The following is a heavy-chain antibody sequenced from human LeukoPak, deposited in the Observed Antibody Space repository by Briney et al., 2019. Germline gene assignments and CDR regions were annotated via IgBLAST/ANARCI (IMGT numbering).Heavy chain of an antibody. CDR3: ASAIVATNKIGGYYFDY. D-gene: IGHD5-12*01. V-gene: IGHV4-30-2*01. CDR1: GGSISSGGYS. J-gene: IGHJ4*02. Sequence: ASQTLSLTCAVSGGSISSGGYSWSWIRQPPGKGLEWIGYIYHSGSTYYNPSLKSRVTISVDTSKNQFSLKLSSVTAADTAVYYCASAIVATNKIGGYYFDYWGQGTLVTVSS. CDR2: IYHSGST.